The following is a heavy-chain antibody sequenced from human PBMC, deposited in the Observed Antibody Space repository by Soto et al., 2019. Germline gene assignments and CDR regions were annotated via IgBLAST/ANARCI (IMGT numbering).Heavy chain of an antibody. CDR3: VRRSPEDAFDI. CDR1: GGSTISGGYS. V-gene: IGHV4-30-2*01. Sequence: SETLSLTCAVSGGSTISGGYSWSWIRQPPGKGLQWIGHIYEGGNTYYTPSLESRVAISTDKSKNQFSLRLSSVTAADTAVYYCVRRSPEDAFDIWGQGTMVTVSS. J-gene: IGHJ3*02. CDR2: IYEGGNT.